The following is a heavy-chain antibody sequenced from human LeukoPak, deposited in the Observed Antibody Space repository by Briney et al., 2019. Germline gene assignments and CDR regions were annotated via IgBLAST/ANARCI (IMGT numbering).Heavy chain of an antibody. D-gene: IGHD3-3*01. CDR2: IYYSGSA. V-gene: IGHV4-59*08. Sequence: PSETLSLTCTVSGGSISSYYWSCIRQPPGKGLEWIGYIYYSGSAIYSPSLKSRVTISVDTSKNQFSLRLSSVTAADTAVYYCARGPEWYYFDYWGQGTLVTVSS. J-gene: IGHJ4*02. CDR1: GGSISSYY. CDR3: ARGPEWYYFDY.